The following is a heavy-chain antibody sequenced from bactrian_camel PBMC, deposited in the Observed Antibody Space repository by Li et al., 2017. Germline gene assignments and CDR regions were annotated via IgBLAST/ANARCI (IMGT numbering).Heavy chain of an antibody. D-gene: IGHD4*01. V-gene: IGHV3S53*01. CDR1: GNTAVINY. CDR2: IRSDDVI. J-gene: IGHJ4*01. Sequence: HVQLVESGGRSVQAGGSLRLSCAASGNTAVINYMGWIRQAPGKEREGVATIRSDDVIDYADSVKGRFTISFDGAKNTLFLQMNSLRPEDTAMYYCASDSVSWACKVDNDFPWWGQGTQVTVSS. CDR3: ASDSVSWACKVDNDFPW.